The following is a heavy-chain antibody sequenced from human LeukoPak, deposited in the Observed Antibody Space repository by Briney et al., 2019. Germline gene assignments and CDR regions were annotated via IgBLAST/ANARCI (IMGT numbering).Heavy chain of an antibody. V-gene: IGHV4-4*08. D-gene: IGHD1/OR15-1a*01. CDR3: ARSITGTRSKFDY. CDR2: MSNSGST. CDR1: GGSISSYY. J-gene: IGHJ4*02. Sequence: AETLSLTCTVSGGSISSYYWSWIRQPPGKGLEWIGYMSNSGSTNYNPSLKSRVTVSVDTSKNQFSLKLSSVTAADTAVYYCARSITGTRSKFDYWGQGTLVTVSS.